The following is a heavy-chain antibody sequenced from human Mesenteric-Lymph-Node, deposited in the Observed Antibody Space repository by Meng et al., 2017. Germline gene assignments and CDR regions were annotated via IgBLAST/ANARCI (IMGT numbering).Heavy chain of an antibody. J-gene: IGHJ5*02. CDR2: INHSGST. V-gene: IGHV4-34*01. CDR3: ARGFSYDILTGYYGGWFDP. D-gene: IGHD3-9*01. CDR1: GGSLSSYN. Sequence: VQLESGAAGLLTASGTLSLILLVYGGSLSSYNWRWIRQPPGKGPEWIGEINHSGSTNYNPSLNSRVPISVDTSKNQFSLKLSSVTAGDTAVDYCARGFSYDILTGYYGGWFDPWGQGTLVTVSS.